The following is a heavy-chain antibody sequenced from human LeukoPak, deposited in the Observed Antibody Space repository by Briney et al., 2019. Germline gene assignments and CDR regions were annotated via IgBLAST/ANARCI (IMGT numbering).Heavy chain of an antibody. CDR3: ATGKPLGTTASDAFDI. Sequence: ASVKVSCKASGYTFTDYYMHWVRQAPGQGLEWMGWINPNSGGTISAQKFQGRVTMTRDTSISTAYMELSRLTSDDTAVYYCATGKPLGTTASDAFDIWGQGTMVTVSS. J-gene: IGHJ3*02. CDR1: GYTFTDYY. V-gene: IGHV1-2*02. CDR2: INPNSGGT. D-gene: IGHD1-7*01.